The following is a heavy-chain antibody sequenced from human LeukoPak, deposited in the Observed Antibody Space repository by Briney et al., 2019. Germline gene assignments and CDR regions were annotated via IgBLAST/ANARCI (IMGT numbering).Heavy chain of an antibody. V-gene: IGHV3-33*08. D-gene: IGHD3-22*01. CDR3: ARPSYYYDSSGYHPHYYFDY. CDR1: GFTFSSYG. J-gene: IGHJ4*02. Sequence: GGSLRLSCAASGFTFSSYGLHWVRQAPGKGLEWVAVIWHDGSNKYYADSVKGRFTISRDNSKNTLYLQMNSLRAEDTAVYYCARPSYYYDSSGYHPHYYFDYWGQGTLVTVSS. CDR2: IWHDGSNK.